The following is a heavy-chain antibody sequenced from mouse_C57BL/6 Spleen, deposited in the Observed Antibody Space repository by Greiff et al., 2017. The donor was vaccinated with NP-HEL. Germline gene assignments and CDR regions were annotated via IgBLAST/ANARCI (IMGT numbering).Heavy chain of an antibody. Sequence: EVQLQQSGPELVKPGASVKIPCKASGYTFTDYNMDWVKQSHGKSLEWIGDINPNNGGTIYNQKFKGKATLTVDKSSSTAYMELRSLTSEDTAVYYCARSLDYDGSSYWFAYWGQGTLVTVSA. CDR1: GYTFTDYN. CDR3: ARSLDYDGSSYWFAY. CDR2: INPNNGGT. D-gene: IGHD1-1*01. V-gene: IGHV1-18*01. J-gene: IGHJ3*01.